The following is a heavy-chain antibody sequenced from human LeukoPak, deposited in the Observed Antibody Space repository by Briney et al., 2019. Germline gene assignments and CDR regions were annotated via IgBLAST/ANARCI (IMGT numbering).Heavy chain of an antibody. CDR3: ARNNDMDV. V-gene: IGHV3-7*03. J-gene: IGHJ6*02. CDR1: GFTVSSNY. CDR2: INKDESEK. D-gene: IGHD1/OR15-1a*01. Sequence: GGSLRLSCAASGFTVSSNYMSWVRQAPGKGPEWVANINKDESEKYYVDSVKGRFTISRDTAKNSLYLQMNHLRVEDTALYYCARNNDMDVWGQGTTVIVSS.